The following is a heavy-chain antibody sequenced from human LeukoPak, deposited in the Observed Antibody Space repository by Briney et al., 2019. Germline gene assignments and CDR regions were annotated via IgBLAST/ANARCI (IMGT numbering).Heavy chain of an antibody. CDR1: GGSIRSYY. CDR2: IYYSGST. J-gene: IGHJ6*02. Sequence: PSETLSLTCTVSGGSIRSYYWSWIRQHPGKGLEWIGYIYYSGSTYYNPSLKSRVTISVDTSKNQFSLKLSSVTAADTAVYYCARALKVVGMDVWGQGTTVTVSS. V-gene: IGHV4-31*03. CDR3: ARALKVVGMDV.